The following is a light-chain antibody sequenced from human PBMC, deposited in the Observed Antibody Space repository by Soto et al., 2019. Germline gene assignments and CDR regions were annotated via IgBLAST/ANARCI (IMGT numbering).Light chain of an antibody. Sequence: QSVLTQPPSASGTPGQRVTISCSGSSSNIGSNYVYWYQQLPGTAPKLLIFSNNQRASGVPDRFSGSKSGTSGSLAISGLRSEDEADYYCSAWDDSLSGWVFGGGTKLTVL. CDR1: SSNIGSNY. CDR3: SAWDDSLSGWV. J-gene: IGLJ3*02. V-gene: IGLV1-47*02. CDR2: SNN.